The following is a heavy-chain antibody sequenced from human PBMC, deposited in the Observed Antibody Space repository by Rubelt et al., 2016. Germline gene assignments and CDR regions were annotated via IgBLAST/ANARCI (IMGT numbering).Heavy chain of an antibody. D-gene: IGHD3-9*01. Sequence: VKGRFTISRDNSKNTLYLQMNSLRAEDTAVYYCAKDPTQTYYDILTGFQSWGYFDYWGQGTLVTVSS. J-gene: IGHJ4*02. CDR3: AKDPTQTYYDILTGFQSWGYFDY. V-gene: IGHV3-30*02.